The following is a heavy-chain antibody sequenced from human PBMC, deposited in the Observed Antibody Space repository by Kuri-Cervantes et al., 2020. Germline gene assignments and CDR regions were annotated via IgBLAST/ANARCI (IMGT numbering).Heavy chain of an antibody. CDR3: ARSLGGASYYAY. Sequence: RTVSGGAISSYYWSWVRQPPGKGLEWLGYIYYSGSTNYNPSLKSRVTISVDTSKNQFSLKLSSVTAADTAVYYCARSLGGASYYAYWGQGTLVTVSS. CDR1: GGAISSYY. CDR2: IYYSGST. J-gene: IGHJ4*02. D-gene: IGHD3-10*01. V-gene: IGHV4-59*01.